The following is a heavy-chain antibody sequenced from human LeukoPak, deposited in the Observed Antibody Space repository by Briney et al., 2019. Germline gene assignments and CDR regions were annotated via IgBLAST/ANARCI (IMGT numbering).Heavy chain of an antibody. CDR2: IDKSGDGA. Sequence: GGSLRLSCAASGFIFSNYGMNWVRQPPGKGLDWVSSIDKSGDGAFYADSVKGRFTISRDNSKNTLYLQMNSLRREDTAVYYCARRGGTSGWGAFDIWGQGTMVTVSS. D-gene: IGHD2-2*01. CDR3: ARRGGTSGWGAFDI. V-gene: IGHV3-23*01. J-gene: IGHJ3*02. CDR1: GFIFSNYG.